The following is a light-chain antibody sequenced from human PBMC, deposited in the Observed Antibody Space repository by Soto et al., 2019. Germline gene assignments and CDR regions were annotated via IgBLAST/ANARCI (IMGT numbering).Light chain of an antibody. CDR1: RSISSN. J-gene: IGKJ4*01. CDR3: QPHNNWPVVT. CDR2: GAS. V-gene: IGKV3-15*01. Sequence: EMVMTQSPATLSVSPGERVTLSCRASRSISSNLAWYQQKPGQAPRLLIYGASTRATGIPARFSGSGSGTEFTITINSLQSEDFAMYYCQPHNNWPVVTFGGGTRVEIK.